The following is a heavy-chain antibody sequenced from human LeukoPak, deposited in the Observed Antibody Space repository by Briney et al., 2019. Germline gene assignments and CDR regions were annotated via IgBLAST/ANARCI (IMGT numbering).Heavy chain of an antibody. CDR2: ISSSSSYI. CDR3: ARDLGSCSGGSCYSYYYYYAMDV. Sequence: PGGSLRLSCAASGFTFSSYSMNWVRQAPGKGLERVSSISSSSSYIYYTDSVKGRFTISRDNAKNSLYLQMNSLRAEDTAVYYCARDLGSCSGGSCYSYYYYYAMDVWGQGTTVTVSS. V-gene: IGHV3-21*01. J-gene: IGHJ6*02. CDR1: GFTFSSYS. D-gene: IGHD2-15*01.